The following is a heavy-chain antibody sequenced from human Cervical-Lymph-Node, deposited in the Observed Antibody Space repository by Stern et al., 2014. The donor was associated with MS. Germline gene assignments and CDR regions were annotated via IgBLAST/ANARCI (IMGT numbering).Heavy chain of an antibody. CDR1: GFTFDDYA. CDR2: ISWNSGST. V-gene: IGHV3-9*01. Sequence: EVQLLESGGGLVQPGRSLRLSCAASGFTFDDYAMHWVRQAPGKGLEWVSGISWNSGSTGYAAAVKGRFTISRDNAKNSLYLQMNSLRAEDTALYYCAKDGGSYSAFQNWGQGTLVTVSS. CDR3: AKDGGSYSAFQN. D-gene: IGHD1-26*01. J-gene: IGHJ1*01.